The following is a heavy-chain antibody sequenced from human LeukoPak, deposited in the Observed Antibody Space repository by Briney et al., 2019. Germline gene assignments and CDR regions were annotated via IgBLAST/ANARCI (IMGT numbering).Heavy chain of an antibody. V-gene: IGHV1-8*01. CDR3: AKRIDFWSGYCFDY. CDR2: MNPNSGNT. D-gene: IGHD3-3*01. J-gene: IGHJ4*02. Sequence: ASVKVSCKASGYTFTSYDINWVRQATGQGLEWMGWMNPNSGNTGYAQKFQGRVITTRNTSISTAYMELSSRRSEDTAVYYCAKRIDFWSGYCFDYWGQGTLVTVSS. CDR1: GYTFTSYD.